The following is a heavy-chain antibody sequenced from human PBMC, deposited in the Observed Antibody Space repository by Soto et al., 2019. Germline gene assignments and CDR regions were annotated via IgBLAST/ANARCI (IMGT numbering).Heavy chain of an antibody. Sequence: EVQLVESGGGLVQPGGSLKLSCAGSGFTFSTYWMTWVRQAPGKGLEWVANIKQDGTDKYYVDSVRGRYTISRDNSMNSLYLQMNPLRAEDTAVYYCARARSAWNQRKYYFDHWGQGTLVTVSS. V-gene: IGHV3-7*05. D-gene: IGHD1-1*01. CDR3: ARARSAWNQRKYYFDH. CDR2: IKQDGTDK. J-gene: IGHJ4*02. CDR1: GFTFSTYW.